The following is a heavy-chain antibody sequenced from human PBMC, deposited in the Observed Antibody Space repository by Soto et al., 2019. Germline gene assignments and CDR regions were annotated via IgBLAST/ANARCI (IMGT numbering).Heavy chain of an antibody. CDR1: GGSISSSSYY. J-gene: IGHJ3*02. CDR2: IYYSGST. Sequence: QLQLQESGPGLVKPSETLSLTCTVSGGSISSSSYYWGWIRQPPGKGLEWIGSIYYSGSTYYNPSLKCRVTISVDTSKNQCSLKRSSVTAADTAVYYCAREVIVVGPDAFDIGGQGTMVTVSS. V-gene: IGHV4-39*02. CDR3: AREVIVVGPDAFDI. D-gene: IGHD2-15*01.